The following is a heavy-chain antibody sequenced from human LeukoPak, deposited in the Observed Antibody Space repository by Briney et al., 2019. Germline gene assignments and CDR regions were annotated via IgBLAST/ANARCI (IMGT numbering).Heavy chain of an antibody. D-gene: IGHD2-2*01. V-gene: IGHV3-23*01. CDR1: GFTFSSYA. CDR2: ISGSGGST. J-gene: IGHJ4*02. CDR3: AKRGQKDIVVVPAAIPFDY. Sequence: PGGSLRLSCAASGFTFSSYAMSWVRQAPGKGLEWVSAISGSGGSTYYADSVKGRFTISRDNSKNTLYLQMNSLRAGDTAVYYCAKRGQKDIVVVPAAIPFDYWGQGTLVTVSS.